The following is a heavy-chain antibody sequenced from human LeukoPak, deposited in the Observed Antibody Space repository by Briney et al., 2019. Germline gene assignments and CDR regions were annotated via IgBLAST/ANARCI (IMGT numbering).Heavy chain of an antibody. V-gene: IGHV3-7*01. CDR1: GFTFSSYW. CDR2: IKQDGSEK. D-gene: IGHD3-22*01. Sequence: PGGSLRLSCAASGFTFSSYWMSWVRQAPGKGLEWVANIKQDGSEKYYVDSVKGRFTISRDNAKNSLYLQMNSLRAEDTAVYYCARGDWGSGYYGVRYYYGMDVWGQGTTVTVSS. J-gene: IGHJ6*02. CDR3: ARGDWGSGYYGVRYYYGMDV.